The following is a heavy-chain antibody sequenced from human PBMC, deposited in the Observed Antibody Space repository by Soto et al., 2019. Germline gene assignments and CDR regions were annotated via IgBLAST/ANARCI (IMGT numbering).Heavy chain of an antibody. Sequence: PSETRSLTCTVSGDSMSSYYWNWIRQPAGKGLEWIGRISATGRTSYMSSLKSRITLSVDTSKNQFSLNLKFVTAADTAVYFCARDQSGAADIWGQGTMVTVSS. CDR2: ISATGRT. J-gene: IGHJ3*02. V-gene: IGHV4-4*07. CDR1: GDSMSSYY. CDR3: ARDQSGAADI. D-gene: IGHD7-27*01.